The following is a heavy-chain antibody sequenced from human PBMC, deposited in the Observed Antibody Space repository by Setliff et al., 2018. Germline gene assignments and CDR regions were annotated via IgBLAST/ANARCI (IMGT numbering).Heavy chain of an antibody. CDR2: IYTNGAT. CDR3: AKEYVVISFVRNSHQHYGMDV. Sequence: SETLSLTCTVSGASLSSGSYYWSWVRQSAGKGPEWIGHIYTNGATNYSPSLKSRVSISADTSKNVLSLRLTSVTAADTAVYYCAKEYVVISFVRNSHQHYGMDVWGQGTAGTV. V-gene: IGHV4-61*09. J-gene: IGHJ6*02. CDR1: GASLSSGSYY. D-gene: IGHD2-21*01.